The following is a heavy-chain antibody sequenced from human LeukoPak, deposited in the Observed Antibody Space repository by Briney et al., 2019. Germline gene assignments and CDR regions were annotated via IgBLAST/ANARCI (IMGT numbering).Heavy chain of an antibody. CDR3: ARVSTVTTIGAFDI. Sequence: PSETLSLTCTVSGGSITNYYWSWIRQPPGKGLEWIGYIYYSGSTNYNPSLKSRVTISVDTSKNQFSLKLSSVTAADTAVYYCARVSTVTTIGAFDIWGQGTMVTVSS. V-gene: IGHV4-59*01. J-gene: IGHJ3*02. CDR2: IYYSGST. CDR1: GGSITNYY. D-gene: IGHD4-17*01.